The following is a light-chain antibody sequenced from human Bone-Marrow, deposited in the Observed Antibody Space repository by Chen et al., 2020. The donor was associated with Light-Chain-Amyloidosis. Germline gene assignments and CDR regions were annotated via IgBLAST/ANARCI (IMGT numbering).Light chain of an antibody. Sequence: QSALTQPASASGSLGQSIPISCSGTISDVGSYNLVSWYQQHPDKAPKLIFYEVRKRPSGFSNRFSGSKSGNTASLTISGLQGEDEADYYCCSYAGSSTLVFGGGTKLTVL. CDR1: ISDVGSYNL. V-gene: IGLV2-23*02. CDR3: CSYAGSSTLV. J-gene: IGLJ3*02. CDR2: EVR.